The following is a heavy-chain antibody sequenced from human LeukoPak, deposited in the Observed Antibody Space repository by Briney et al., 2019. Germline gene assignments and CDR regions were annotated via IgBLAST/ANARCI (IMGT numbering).Heavy chain of an antibody. CDR3: ARHAIAAAGINWFDP. J-gene: IGHJ5*02. V-gene: IGHV4-34*01. CDR2: INHSGST. Sequence: GSLRLSCAASGFTFSSYSMNWVRQAPGKGLEWIGEINHSGSTNYNPSLKSRVTISVDTSKNQFSLKLSSVTAADTAVYYCARHAIAAAGINWFDPWGQGTLVTVSS. CDR1: GFTFSSYS. D-gene: IGHD6-13*01.